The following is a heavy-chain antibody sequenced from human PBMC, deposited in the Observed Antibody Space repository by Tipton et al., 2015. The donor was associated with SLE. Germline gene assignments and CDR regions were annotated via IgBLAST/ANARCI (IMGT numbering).Heavy chain of an antibody. CDR1: GFTFGYYS. V-gene: IGHV3-21*01. Sequence: SLRLSCAASGFTFGYYSMNWVRQAPGKGLEWVSYISSASSFKSHADSVKGRFTVSRDNSKNSLYLQMNSLRVEDTAVYYCAREYDSSGLFDYWGQGTLVTVSS. D-gene: IGHD3-22*01. J-gene: IGHJ4*02. CDR2: ISSASSFK. CDR3: AREYDSSGLFDY.